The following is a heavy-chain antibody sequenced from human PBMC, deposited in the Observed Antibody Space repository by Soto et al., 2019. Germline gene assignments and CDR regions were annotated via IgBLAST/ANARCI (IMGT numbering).Heavy chain of an antibody. CDR1: GFTFSSYG. J-gene: IGHJ4*02. CDR3: AILNGYCSGGSCYVLDY. Sequence: QVQLVESGGGVVQPGRSLRLSCAASGFTFSSYGMHWVRQAPGKGLEWVAVISYDGSNKYYADSVKGRFTISRDNSKNTLYLQMHSLRAEDTAVYYWAILNGYCSGGSCYVLDYWGQGTLVTVSS. V-gene: IGHV3-30*03. CDR2: ISYDGSNK. D-gene: IGHD2-15*01.